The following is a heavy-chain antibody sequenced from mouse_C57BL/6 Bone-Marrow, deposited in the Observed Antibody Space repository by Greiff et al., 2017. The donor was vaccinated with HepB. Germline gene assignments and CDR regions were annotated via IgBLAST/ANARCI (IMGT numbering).Heavy chain of an antibody. CDR3: ARVFYGYDLFAY. CDR2: ISDGGSYT. Sequence: EVKVEESGGGLVKPGGSLKLSCAASGFTFGSYAMSWVRQTPEKRLEWVATISDGGSYTYYPDNVKGRFTISRDNAKNNLYLQMSHLKSEDTAMYYCARVFYGYDLFAYWGQGTLVTVSA. V-gene: IGHV5-4*03. CDR1: GFTFGSYA. J-gene: IGHJ3*01. D-gene: IGHD2-2*01.